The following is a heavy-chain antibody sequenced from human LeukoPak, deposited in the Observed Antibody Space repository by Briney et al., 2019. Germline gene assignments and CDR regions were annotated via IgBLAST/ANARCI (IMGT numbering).Heavy chain of an antibody. J-gene: IGHJ4*02. D-gene: IGHD3-22*01. Sequence: PGGSLRLSCAASGFTFSSYAMSWVRQAPGKGLEWVSAISGSGGSTYCADSVKGRFTISRDNSKNTLYLQMNSLRAEDTAVYYCANKFNDYYDSSGYYKPRPFDYWGEGPLVTVSS. CDR2: ISGSGGST. CDR3: ANKFNDYYDSSGYYKPRPFDY. V-gene: IGHV3-23*01. CDR1: GFTFSSYA.